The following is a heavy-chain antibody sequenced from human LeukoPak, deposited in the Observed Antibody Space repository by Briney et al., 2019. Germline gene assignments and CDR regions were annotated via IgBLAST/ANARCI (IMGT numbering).Heavy chain of an antibody. CDR2: MNPSGGTT. CDR3: AREESGGLFDY. D-gene: IGHD3-16*01. J-gene: IGHJ4*02. CDR1: GYTFSRYY. V-gene: IGHV1-46*01. Sequence: ASVKVSCKASGYTFSRYYIHWVRQAPGQGLEWMGKMNPSGGTTTYAQKFQGRVTMTRDTPTSTVYMETSSLRPEDTAVYYCAREESGGLFDYWGQGTLVTVSS.